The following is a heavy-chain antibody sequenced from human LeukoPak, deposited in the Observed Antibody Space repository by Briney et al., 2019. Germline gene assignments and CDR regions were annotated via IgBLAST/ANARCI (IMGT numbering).Heavy chain of an antibody. CDR2: ISGSGGST. J-gene: IGHJ4*02. V-gene: IGHV3-23*01. CDR3: ADNAVAGTKGY. Sequence: PGGSLRLSCAASGFTFNNYAMSWVRQAPGKGLEWVSAISGSGGSTYYADSVKGRFTISRDNSKNTLYLQMNSLRAEDTAVYYCADNAVAGTKGYWGQGTLVTVSS. D-gene: IGHD6-19*01. CDR1: GFTFNNYA.